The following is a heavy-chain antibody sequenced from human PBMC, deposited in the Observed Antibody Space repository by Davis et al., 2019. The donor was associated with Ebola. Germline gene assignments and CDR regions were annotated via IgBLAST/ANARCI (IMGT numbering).Heavy chain of an antibody. CDR1: GFIFSSYV. Sequence: GESLKISCAASGFIFSSYVMSWVRQAPGKGLEWVSTLGTSADTYYADSVKGRFTISRDNSKNTLYLQMNSLRADDTAVYYCATFRPPFFDYWGQGTLVTVSS. J-gene: IGHJ4*02. V-gene: IGHV3-23*01. CDR2: LGTSADT. CDR3: ATFRPPFFDY.